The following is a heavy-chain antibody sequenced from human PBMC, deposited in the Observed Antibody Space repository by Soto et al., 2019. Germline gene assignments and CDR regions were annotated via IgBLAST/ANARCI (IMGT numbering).Heavy chain of an antibody. V-gene: IGHV3-23*01. CDR3: VKPPVITASYYYYDMDV. D-gene: IGHD4-4*01. CDR2: ISGSGIST. J-gene: IGHJ6*02. Sequence: GGSLRLSFAASGFTFSTYPMSWVRQAPGKGLEWVSGISGSGISTYYTDSVKGRFTISRDNSKNTVFLQMNSLRDEDTAVYYCVKPPVITASYYYYDMDVWRQGTTVTVSS. CDR1: GFTFSTYP.